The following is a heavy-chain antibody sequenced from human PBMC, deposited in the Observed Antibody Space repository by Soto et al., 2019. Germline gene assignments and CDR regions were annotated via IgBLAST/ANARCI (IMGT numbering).Heavy chain of an antibody. CDR3: ARGDYVWGSWDY. V-gene: IGHV4-59*01. Sequence: PSETLSLTCTVSGGSISSYYWTWIRQPPGKGLEWIGYIYNSGSTNYNPSFKSRVTMSVDTSKNQFSLKLSSVTAADTAVYYCARGDYVWGSWDYWGLGTLVTVSS. CDR2: IYNSGST. D-gene: IGHD3-16*01. CDR1: GGSISSYY. J-gene: IGHJ4*02.